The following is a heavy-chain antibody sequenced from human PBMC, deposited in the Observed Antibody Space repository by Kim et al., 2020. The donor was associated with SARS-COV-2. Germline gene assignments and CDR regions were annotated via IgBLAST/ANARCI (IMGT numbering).Heavy chain of an antibody. CDR2: ISGTTTST. Sequence: GGSLRLSCAASGFIFSRFGMNWVRQAPGKGLEWVADISGTTTSTYYADSVKGRFIISRDDARNSLYLQMNSLRDEDTAIYYCVRGTVDYWGSGTLVTVSS. J-gene: IGHJ4*02. CDR3: VRGTVDY. CDR1: GFIFSRFG. V-gene: IGHV3-48*02. D-gene: IGHD2-2*01.